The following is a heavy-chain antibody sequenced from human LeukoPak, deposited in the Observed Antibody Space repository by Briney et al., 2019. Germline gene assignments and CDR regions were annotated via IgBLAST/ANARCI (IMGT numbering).Heavy chain of an antibody. V-gene: IGHV1-18*01. CDR1: GYTFTSYG. D-gene: IGHD1-26*01. J-gene: IGHJ4*02. CDR3: ATGRILVGAQDYFDY. CDR2: ISAYNGNT. Sequence: GASVKVSCKASGYTFTSYGISWVRQAPGQGLEWMGWISAYNGNTNYAQKLQGRVTMTTDTSTSTAYMELRSLRSDDTAVYYCATGRILVGAQDYFDYWGQGTLVTVSS.